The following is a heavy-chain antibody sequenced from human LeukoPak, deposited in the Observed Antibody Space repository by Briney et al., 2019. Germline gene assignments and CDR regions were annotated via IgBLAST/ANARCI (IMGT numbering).Heavy chain of an antibody. Sequence: ASVNVSCKASGYTFTGYYIHWVRQAPGQGLEWMGWINPNSGGPHYAQQFQGRVTMTRDTSISTAYMELSRLRSDDTAMYYCARGHYYETNEYWGQGTLVTVSS. CDR2: INPNSGGP. D-gene: IGHD3-22*01. CDR3: ARGHYYETNEY. CDR1: GYTFTGYY. V-gene: IGHV1-2*02. J-gene: IGHJ4*02.